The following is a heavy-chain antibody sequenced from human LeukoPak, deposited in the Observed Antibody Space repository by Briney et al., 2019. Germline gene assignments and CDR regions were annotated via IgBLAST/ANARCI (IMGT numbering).Heavy chain of an antibody. D-gene: IGHD1-26*01. J-gene: IGHJ4*02. CDR2: IYSSGST. Sequence: SETLSLTCNVSGVSISSSSYYWGWIRQPPGKGLEWIGSIYSSGSTYYNSSLKSRVTISIDTSKNQVSLKMSSVTAADTAVYYCASLRERSYYARGFDYWGQGTLVTVSS. V-gene: IGHV4-39*01. CDR1: GVSISSSSYY. CDR3: ASLRERSYYARGFDY.